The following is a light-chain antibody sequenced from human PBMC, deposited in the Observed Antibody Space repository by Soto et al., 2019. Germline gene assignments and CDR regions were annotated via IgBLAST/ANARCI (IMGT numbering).Light chain of an antibody. V-gene: IGLV1-44*01. CDR1: RSDIGSNS. CDR2: NNN. J-gene: IGLJ1*01. Sequence: QLVLTQPPSASGTPGQTVIISCSGSRSDIGSNSVNWYQHLPGTAPKLLIYNNNQRPSGVPDRFSGSKSGTSASLAISGLQSEDEADYYCAAWDDSLTGPVFGTGTQLTVL. CDR3: AAWDDSLTGPV.